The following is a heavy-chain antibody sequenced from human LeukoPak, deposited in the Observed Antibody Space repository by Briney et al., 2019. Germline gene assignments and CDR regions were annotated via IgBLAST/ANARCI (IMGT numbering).Heavy chain of an antibody. D-gene: IGHD1-26*01. V-gene: IGHV4-59*01. J-gene: IGHJ4*02. CDR2: IYYSGST. CDR1: GGSIINYY. Sequence: PSQTLSLTCTVSGGSIINYYWSWIRQPPGKGLEWIGYIYYSGSTKYNPSLKSRVTISVDTSKNQFSLKLSSVTAADTAVYYCARVLHSGYSDYWGQGTLVTVSS. CDR3: ARVLHSGYSDY.